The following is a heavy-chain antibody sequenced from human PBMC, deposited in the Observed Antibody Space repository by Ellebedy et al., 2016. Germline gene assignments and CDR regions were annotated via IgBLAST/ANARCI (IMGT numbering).Heavy chain of an antibody. CDR3: ARDQGYGDHYYDY. D-gene: IGHD4-17*01. V-gene: IGHV4-39*07. CDR2: IYYSGST. Sequence: SETLSLXXSVSGGSISSSTDYWGWIRQPPGKGLEWIGTIYYSGSTYHNPSLQSRVTISVDTSKNQFSLRLNFVTAADTAVYYCARDQGYGDHYYDYWGQGTLVTVSS. CDR1: GGSISSSTDY. J-gene: IGHJ4*02.